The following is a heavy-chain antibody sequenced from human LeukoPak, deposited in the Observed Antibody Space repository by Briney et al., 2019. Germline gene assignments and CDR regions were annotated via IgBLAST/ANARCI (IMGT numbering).Heavy chain of an antibody. D-gene: IGHD2-2*02. V-gene: IGHV4-34*01. J-gene: IGHJ4*02. CDR3: ARGGPANIVVVPAAIRYFDY. CDR1: GGSFSGYY. Sequence: SETLSLTCAVYGGSFSGYYWSWIRQPPGKGLEWIGEINHSGSTNYNPSLKSRVTISVNTSKNQFSLKLSSVTAADTAVYYCARGGPANIVVVPAAIRYFDYWGQGTLVTVSS. CDR2: INHSGST.